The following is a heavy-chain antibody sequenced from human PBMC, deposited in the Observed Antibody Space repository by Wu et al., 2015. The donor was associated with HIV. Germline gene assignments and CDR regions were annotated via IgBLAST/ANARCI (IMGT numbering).Heavy chain of an antibody. J-gene: IGHJ5*02. V-gene: IGHV1-69*12. CDR1: GGTFSTYA. CDR2: IIPIYGTA. D-gene: IGHD3-10*01. Sequence: QVQLVQSGAEVKKPGSSVKVSCKASGGTFSTYAISWVRQAPGQGLGRGWGGIIPIYGTANYAQKFQDRVTITADESTSTSYMELSSLTSEDTAVYYCAREVGAMLANWLDPWGQGTLVIVSS. CDR3: AREVGAMLANWLDP.